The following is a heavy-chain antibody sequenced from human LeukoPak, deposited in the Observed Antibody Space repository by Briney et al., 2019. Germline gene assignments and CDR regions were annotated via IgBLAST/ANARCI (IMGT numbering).Heavy chain of an antibody. CDR3: ARGGSYLSAFDI. CDR1: GFTVSSNY. Sequence: GGSLRHSCAASGFTVSSNYMSWVRQAPGKGLEWVSIIYSGGSTFYADSVKGRFTISRDNSKNTLYLQMNSLRAEDTAVYYCARGGSYLSAFDIWGQGTMVTVSS. D-gene: IGHD1-26*01. J-gene: IGHJ3*02. V-gene: IGHV3-53*01. CDR2: IYSGGST.